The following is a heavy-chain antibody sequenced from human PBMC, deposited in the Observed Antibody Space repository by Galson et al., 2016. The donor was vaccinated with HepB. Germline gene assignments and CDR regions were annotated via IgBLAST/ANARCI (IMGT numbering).Heavy chain of an antibody. D-gene: IGHD3-10*01. J-gene: IGHJ6*02. V-gene: IGHV1-2*02. CDR3: ASLLFENGSESPKDGSYEKKDV. CDR1: GYTFTGYY. CDR2: INPNSGVT. Sequence: SVKVSCKASGYTFTGYYMHWVRQAPGQGLEWMGWINPNSGVTKYAQKFQGRVTMTRDTSITTAYMELSSLISDDTAVYYCASLLFENGSESPKDGSYEKKDVWGQGTTVTGSS.